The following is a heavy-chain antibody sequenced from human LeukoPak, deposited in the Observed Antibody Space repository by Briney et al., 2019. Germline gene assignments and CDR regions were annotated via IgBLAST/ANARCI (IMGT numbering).Heavy chain of an antibody. CDR1: GGSFSGYY. CDR2: INHSGST. D-gene: IGHD2-15*01. V-gene: IGHV4-34*01. CDR3: ARGTPEYCSGGSCYYPPSFYYYMDV. J-gene: IGHJ6*03. Sequence: SETLSLTCAVYGGSFSGYYWSWIRQPPGKGLEWIGEINHSGSTNYNPSLKSRVTISVDTSKNQFSLKLSSVTAADTAVSYCARGTPEYCSGGSCYYPPSFYYYMDVWGKGTTVTVSS.